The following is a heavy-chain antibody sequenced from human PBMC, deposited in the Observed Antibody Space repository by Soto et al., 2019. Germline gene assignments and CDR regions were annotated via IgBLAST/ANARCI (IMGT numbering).Heavy chain of an antibody. V-gene: IGHV4-4*07. CDR2: IYATGTT. J-gene: IGHJ5*02. CDR3: VRDGTKTLRDWFDP. Sequence: SETLSLTCTVSGASISGFCWSWIRKSAGKGLEWIGRIYATGTTDYNPSLKSRVMMSVDTSKKQFSLKLRSVTAADTAVYYCVRDGTKTLRDWFDPWGQGISVTVSS. CDR1: GASISGFC. D-gene: IGHD1-1*01.